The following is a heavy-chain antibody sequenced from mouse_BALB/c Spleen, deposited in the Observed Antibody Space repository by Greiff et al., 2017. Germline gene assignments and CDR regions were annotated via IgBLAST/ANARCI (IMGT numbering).Heavy chain of an antibody. J-gene: IGHJ3*01. CDR3: ARVIYYGSSWFAY. D-gene: IGHD1-1*01. CDR2: ILPGSGST. Sequence: VQLQQSGAELMKPGASVKISCKATGYTFSSYWIEWVKQRPGHGLEWIGEILPGSGSTNYNEKFKGKATFTADTSSNTAYMQLSSLTSEDSAVYYCARVIYYGSSWFAYWGQGTLVTVSA. CDR1: GYTFSSYW. V-gene: IGHV1-9*01.